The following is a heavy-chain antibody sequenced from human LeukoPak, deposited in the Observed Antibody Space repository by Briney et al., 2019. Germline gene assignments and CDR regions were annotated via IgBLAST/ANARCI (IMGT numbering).Heavy chain of an antibody. D-gene: IGHD3-3*01. CDR3: AREAGEGYDFWSGYRGVDY. CDR2: IYTSGST. CDR1: GGSISSYY. V-gene: IGHV4-4*07. J-gene: IGHJ4*02. Sequence: SETLSLTCTVSGGSISSYYWSWIRQPAGKGLEWIGRIYTSGSTNYNPFLKSRVTMSVDTSKNQFSLKLSSVTAADTAVYYCAREAGEGYDFWSGYRGVDYWGQGTLVTVSS.